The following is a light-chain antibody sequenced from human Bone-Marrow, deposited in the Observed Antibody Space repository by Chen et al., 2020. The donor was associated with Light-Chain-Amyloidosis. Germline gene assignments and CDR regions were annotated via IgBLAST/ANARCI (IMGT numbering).Light chain of an antibody. V-gene: IGKV1-5*03. Sequence: DIQMTQSPSALSASVGDRVTITRRASQSIGTALAWYQQKPGKAPELLIFKASRLDTGVPSRFSGSGSGTEFTLTISSLQPDDSGTYYCQEYNSYLFTFGQGTRLEIK. J-gene: IGKJ5*01. CDR3: QEYNSYLFT. CDR1: QSIGTA. CDR2: KAS.